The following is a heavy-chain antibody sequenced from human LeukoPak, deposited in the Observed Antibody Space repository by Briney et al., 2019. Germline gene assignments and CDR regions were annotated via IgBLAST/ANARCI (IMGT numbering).Heavy chain of an antibody. J-gene: IGHJ3*02. V-gene: IGHV5-51*01. CDR1: GYSFTSYW. D-gene: IGHD6-19*01. CDR3: ARPQPGYSSGWYTGAFDI. Sequence: GESLKISCKGSGYSFTSYWIGWVRQMPGKGLEWMGIIYPGDSDTRYSPSFQGQVTISVDKSITTAYLQWSSLKASDTAMYYCARPQPGYSSGWYTGAFDIWGQGTMVTVSS. CDR2: IYPGDSDT.